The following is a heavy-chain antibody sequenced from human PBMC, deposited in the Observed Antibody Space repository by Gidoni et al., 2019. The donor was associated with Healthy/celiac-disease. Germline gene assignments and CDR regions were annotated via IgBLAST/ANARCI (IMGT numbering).Heavy chain of an antibody. CDR3: ARQKPDDPDFWSGYYTDRAFDI. Sequence: QVQLVQSGAEVKKPGASVKVSCKASGYTFTSYYMHWVRQAPGQGLEWMGIINPSGGSTSYAQKFQGRVTMTRDTSTSTVYMELSSLRSEDTAVYYCARQKPDDPDFWSGYYTDRAFDIWGQGTMVTVSS. D-gene: IGHD3-3*01. J-gene: IGHJ3*02. CDR1: GYTFTSYY. CDR2: INPSGGST. V-gene: IGHV1-46*01.